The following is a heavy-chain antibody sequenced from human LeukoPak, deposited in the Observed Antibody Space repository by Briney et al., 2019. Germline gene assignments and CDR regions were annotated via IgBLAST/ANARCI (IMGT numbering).Heavy chain of an antibody. CDR1: GFTFSSYS. CDR3: ARDSEQLGKNYYYYYYMDV. CDR2: ISSSSSTI. V-gene: IGHV3-48*01. J-gene: IGHJ6*03. D-gene: IGHD6-6*01. Sequence: GGSLRLSCAASGFTFSSYSMNWVRQAPGKGLEWVSYISSSSSTIYYADSVKGRFTISRDNAKNSLYLQMNSLRAEDTAVYYCARDSEQLGKNYYYYYYMDVWGKGTTVTISS.